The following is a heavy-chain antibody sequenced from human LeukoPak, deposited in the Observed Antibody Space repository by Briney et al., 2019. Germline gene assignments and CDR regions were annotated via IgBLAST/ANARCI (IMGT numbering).Heavy chain of an antibody. Sequence: ASVKVSSKASRYTFTSYYMHWVRQAPGQGLEWMGIINPSGGSTSSAQKLQGRVTMTRDTSTSTVYMELSSLRAQDTAVYYCARVAWFGEYHFDYWGQGTLVTVSS. CDR3: ARVAWFGEYHFDY. D-gene: IGHD3-10*01. CDR1: RYTFTSYY. CDR2: INPSGGST. J-gene: IGHJ4*02. V-gene: IGHV1-46*01.